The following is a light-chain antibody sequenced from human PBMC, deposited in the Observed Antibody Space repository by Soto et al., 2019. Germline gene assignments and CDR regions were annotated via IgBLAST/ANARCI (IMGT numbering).Light chain of an antibody. Sequence: EIVLSQSPGTLSLSPGKRVTLSCTASQSISSSYLAWYQQRPGQAPRLLIYGASSRATGIPDRFSGSGSGTEFTLTISRLEPEDFAVYYCQQYGSSSWTFGQGTKVDIK. CDR2: GAS. V-gene: IGKV3-20*01. J-gene: IGKJ1*01. CDR3: QQYGSSSWT. CDR1: QSISSSY.